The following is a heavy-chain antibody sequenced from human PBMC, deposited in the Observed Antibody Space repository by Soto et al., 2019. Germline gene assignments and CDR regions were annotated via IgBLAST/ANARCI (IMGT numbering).Heavy chain of an antibody. D-gene: IGHD4-17*01. Sequence: VQLRESGPGLVKPSQTLSLTCAVSGGSSSSGDYYWSWSRQQPVKYLEWIGFTDYSGSTYYNPSISSRVTLSVGTATKQFSLSLSSVTGADSAVYYFARAIAVTTPWFAPWGQGPLVTVSS. CDR2: TDYSGST. CDR1: GGSSSSGDYY. J-gene: IGHJ5*02. V-gene: IGHV4-31*02. CDR3: ARAIAVTTPWFAP.